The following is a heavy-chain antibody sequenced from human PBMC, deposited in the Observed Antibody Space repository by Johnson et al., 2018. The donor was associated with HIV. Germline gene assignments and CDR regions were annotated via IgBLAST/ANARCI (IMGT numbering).Heavy chain of an antibody. CDR3: ASSNYYDQDAFDI. V-gene: IGHV3-30*02. Sequence: QVQLVESGGGVVQPGGSLRLSCAASGFTFSSYGMHWVRQAPGKGLEWVAFIRYDGSNKYYADSVKGRFTISRDNSKNTLYLQMNSLRAEDTAVYYCASSNYYDQDAFDIWGQGTMVTVSS. CDR1: GFTFSSYG. D-gene: IGHD3-16*01. CDR2: IRYDGSNK. J-gene: IGHJ3*02.